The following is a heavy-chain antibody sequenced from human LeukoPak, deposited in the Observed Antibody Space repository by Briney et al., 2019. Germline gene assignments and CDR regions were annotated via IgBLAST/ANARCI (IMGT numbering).Heavy chain of an antibody. CDR2: LYASGTT. V-gene: IGHV3-66*01. CDR1: GFTVSSTY. J-gene: IGHJ4*02. Sequence: GGSLRLSCAASGFTVSSTYMSWVRQAPGKGLEWVSVLYASGTTKYADSVKGRFTISRDTSDNTLNLQMNGLGAEDSAVYYCAAKGNGYTGIYVFAHWGQGTLVTVSS. CDR3: AAKGNGYTGIYVFAH. D-gene: IGHD1-26*01.